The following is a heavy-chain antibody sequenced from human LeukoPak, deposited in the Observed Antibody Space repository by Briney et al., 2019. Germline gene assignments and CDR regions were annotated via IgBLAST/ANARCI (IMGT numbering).Heavy chain of an antibody. D-gene: IGHD3-10*01. Sequence: PGRSLILSCAASGFTFSSYGMHWVRQAPGKGLEWVAVISYDGSNKYYADSVKGRFTISRDNSKNTLYLQMNSLRAEDTAVYYCAKDRWDYYGSGSPLDYWGQGTLVTVSS. CDR3: AKDRWDYYGSGSPLDY. CDR2: ISYDGSNK. V-gene: IGHV3-30*18. CDR1: GFTFSSYG. J-gene: IGHJ4*02.